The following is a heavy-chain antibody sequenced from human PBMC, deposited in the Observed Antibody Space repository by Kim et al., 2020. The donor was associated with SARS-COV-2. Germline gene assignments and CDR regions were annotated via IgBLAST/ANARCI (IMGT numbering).Heavy chain of an antibody. CDR3: ARDKGELPADY. D-gene: IGHD1-7*01. V-gene: IGHV3-30*04. CDR2: ISYDGSNK. CDR1: GFTFSSYA. Sequence: GGSLRLSCAASGFTFSSYAMHWVRQAPGKGLEWVAVISYDGSNKYYADSVKGRFTISRDNSKNTLYLQMNSLRAEDTAVYYCARDKGELPADYWGQGTLVTVSS. J-gene: IGHJ4*02.